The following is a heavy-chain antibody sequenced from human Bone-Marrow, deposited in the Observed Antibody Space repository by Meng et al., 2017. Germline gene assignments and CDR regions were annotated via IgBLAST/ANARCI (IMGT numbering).Heavy chain of an antibody. D-gene: IGHD5-24*01. Sequence: SVKVSCKASVGTFSSYAISWVRQAPGQGLEWMGGIIPIFGTANYAQKFQGRVTITADESTSTAYMELSSLRSEDTAVYYCAVAGDGYNEIKPYYYYYGMDVWGQGTTVTVSS. CDR1: VGTFSSYA. V-gene: IGHV1-69*13. J-gene: IGHJ6*02. CDR3: AVAGDGYNEIKPYYYYYGMDV. CDR2: IIPIFGTA.